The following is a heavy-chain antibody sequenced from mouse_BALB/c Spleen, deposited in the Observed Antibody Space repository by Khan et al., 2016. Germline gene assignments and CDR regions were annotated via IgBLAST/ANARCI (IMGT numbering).Heavy chain of an antibody. Sequence: QIQLVQSGPELKKPGETVKISCKASGYTFTDYSMHWMKQAPGKDLKWMGWINTETGEATYADDFKGRFAFSLETSASTAYLQINNLKNEDTATYFCARWRGNYGVDYWGQGTTLTVSS. CDR1: GYTFTDYS. J-gene: IGHJ2*01. CDR3: ARWRGNYGVDY. D-gene: IGHD2-1*01. CDR2: INTETGEA. V-gene: IGHV9-2-1*01.